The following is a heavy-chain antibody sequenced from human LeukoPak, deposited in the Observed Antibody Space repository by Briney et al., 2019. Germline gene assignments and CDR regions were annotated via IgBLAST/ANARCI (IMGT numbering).Heavy chain of an antibody. Sequence: GGSLRLSCAASGFTFSSYGMSWVRQAPGKGLEWVSAISGSGGSTYYADSVKGRFTISRGNSKNTLYLQMNSLRAEDTAVYYCAKDRSTIFGVTPPGYFDYWGQGTLVTVSS. V-gene: IGHV3-23*01. D-gene: IGHD3-3*01. J-gene: IGHJ4*02. CDR3: AKDRSTIFGVTPPGYFDY. CDR1: GFTFSSYG. CDR2: ISGSGGST.